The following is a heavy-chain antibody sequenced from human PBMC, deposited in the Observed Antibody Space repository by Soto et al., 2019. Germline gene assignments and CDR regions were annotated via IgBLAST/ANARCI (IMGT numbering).Heavy chain of an antibody. V-gene: IGHV1-46*01. CDR2: INPLPTSGST. D-gene: IGHD6-13*01. CDR3: ARDLAAAAY. Sequence: QVQLVQSGAEVEKPGASVKASCKASGYIFTNYYIHWVRQAPGQGLDWMAIINPLPTSGSTNYAQKFQGRVTVTMDTSTTTVYMELSSLRSEDTAIYYCARDLAAAAYWGQGTLVTVSS. CDR1: GYIFTNYY. J-gene: IGHJ4*02.